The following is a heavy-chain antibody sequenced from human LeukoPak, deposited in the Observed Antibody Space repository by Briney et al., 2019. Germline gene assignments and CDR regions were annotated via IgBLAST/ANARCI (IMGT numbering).Heavy chain of an antibody. V-gene: IGHV3-20*04. CDR3: ARGTLKAAATDFDY. J-gene: IGHJ4*02. CDR2: INWNGGST. D-gene: IGHD6-13*01. CDR1: GFXFYDYG. Sequence: GGSLRLSCAASGFXFYDYGISWVRQAPGKGLEWVSGINWNGGSTGYADSVKGRFTISRDNAKNSLYLQMNSLRAEDTALYYCARGTLKAAATDFDYWGQGTLVTVSS.